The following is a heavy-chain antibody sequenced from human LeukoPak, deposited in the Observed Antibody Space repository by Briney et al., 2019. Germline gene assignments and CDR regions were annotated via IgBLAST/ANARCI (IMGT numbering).Heavy chain of an antibody. D-gene: IGHD3-3*01. V-gene: IGHV3-48*03. Sequence: GGSLRLSCAVSAFTFSSYEMNWVRQAPGKGLEWVSYISSSGSTIYYADSVKGRFTISRDNAKKSLYLQMNSLRAEDTAVYYCARDGIFGVVFSSPPKWGQGTLVTVSS. CDR3: ARDGIFGVVFSSPPK. J-gene: IGHJ4*02. CDR2: ISSSGSTI. CDR1: AFTFSSYE.